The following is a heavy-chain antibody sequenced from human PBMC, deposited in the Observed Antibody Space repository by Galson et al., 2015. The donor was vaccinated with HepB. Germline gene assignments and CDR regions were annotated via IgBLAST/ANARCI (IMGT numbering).Heavy chain of an antibody. CDR3: ARAGARGVDY. Sequence: SLRPSCAASGFTFSSYWMRWVRQAPGKGLELLANIKEDGSEKQYVDSVRGRFTISRDNAENSLYLQVNSLRAEDTAVYYCARAGARGVDYWGQGTLVTVSS. V-gene: IGHV3-7*03. CDR1: GFTFSSYW. CDR2: IKEDGSEK. J-gene: IGHJ4*02. D-gene: IGHD6-19*01.